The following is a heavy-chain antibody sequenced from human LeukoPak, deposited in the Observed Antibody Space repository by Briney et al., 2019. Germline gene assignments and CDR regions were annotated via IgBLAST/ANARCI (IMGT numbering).Heavy chain of an antibody. V-gene: IGHV4-30-2*01. D-gene: IGHD1-14*01. CDR2: VYHSGST. CDR1: GGSISSGGYS. Sequence: SETLSLTCAVSGGSISSGGYSWSWIRQPPGKGLEWIGYVYHSGSTYYNPSLKSRVTISVDKSKNQFSLKLSSVTAADTAVYYCARSPPDWFDPWGQGTLVTVSS. J-gene: IGHJ5*02. CDR3: ARSPPDWFDP.